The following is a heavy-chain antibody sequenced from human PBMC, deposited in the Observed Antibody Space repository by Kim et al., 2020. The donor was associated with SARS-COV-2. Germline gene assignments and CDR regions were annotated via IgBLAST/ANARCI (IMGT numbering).Heavy chain of an antibody. J-gene: IGHJ6*02. CDR3: ARAVWYSSSWETTPRGAAYYYYYGMGV. CDR2: INHSGST. Sequence: SETLSLTCAVYGGSFSGYYWSWIHQPPGKGLEWIGEINHSGSTNYNPSLKSRVTISVDTSKNQFSLKLSSVTAADTAVYYCARAVWYSSSWETTPRGAAYYYYYGMGVWVQETTVTVSS. V-gene: IGHV4-34*01. CDR1: GGSFSGYY. D-gene: IGHD6-13*01.